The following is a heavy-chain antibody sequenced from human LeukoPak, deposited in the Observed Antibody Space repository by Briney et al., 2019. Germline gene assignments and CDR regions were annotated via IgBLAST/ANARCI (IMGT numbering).Heavy chain of an antibody. CDR3: AGTPYCSSDSCYRFYNGNDAFNI. Sequence: SETLSLTCTVSGGSLSSHYWSWIRQPPGKGLEWVGYVYYSGSNNYNPSLKTRLTISVDTSRNQSSLKLYSVTAADTAVYYCAGTPYCSSDSCYRFYNGNDAFNIWGQGTKVTVSS. CDR2: VYYSGSN. V-gene: IGHV4-59*08. CDR1: GGSLSSHY. D-gene: IGHD2-15*01. J-gene: IGHJ3*02.